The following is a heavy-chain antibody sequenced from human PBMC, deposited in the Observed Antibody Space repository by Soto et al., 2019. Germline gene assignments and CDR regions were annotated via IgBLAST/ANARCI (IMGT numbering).Heavy chain of an antibody. J-gene: IGHJ5*02. V-gene: IGHV4-30-4*01. CDR1: GGSISSGDYY. CDR3: AREQAAAEPNWFDP. CDR2: IYYSGST. D-gene: IGHD6-13*01. Sequence: PSEPLSLTCTVSGGSISSGDYYWSWIRQPPGKGLEWIGYIYYSGSTYYNPSLKSRVTISVDTSKNQFSLKLSSVTAADTAVYYCAREQAAAEPNWFDPWGQGTLVTVSS.